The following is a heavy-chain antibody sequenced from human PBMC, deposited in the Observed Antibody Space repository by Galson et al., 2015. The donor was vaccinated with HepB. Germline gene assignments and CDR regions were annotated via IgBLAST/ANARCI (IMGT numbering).Heavy chain of an antibody. Sequence: LSLTCTVSGGPISSYYCNWVRQPAGKGLEWIGRIYTSGSTNYNPSLKSRVTMSVDTSKNQFSLKLSSVTAADTAVYYCASEADVFYYDRSGFGSYYYYMDVWGKGTTVTVSS. CDR3: ASEADVFYYDRSGFGSYYYYMDV. CDR2: IYTSGST. J-gene: IGHJ6*03. D-gene: IGHD3-22*01. CDR1: GGPISSYY. V-gene: IGHV4-4*07.